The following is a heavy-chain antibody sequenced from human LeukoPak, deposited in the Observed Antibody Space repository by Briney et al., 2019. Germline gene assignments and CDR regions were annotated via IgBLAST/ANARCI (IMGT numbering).Heavy chain of an antibody. V-gene: IGHV3-7*01. CDR2: IKQDGSVK. J-gene: IGHJ3*02. D-gene: IGHD3-10*01. CDR3: VAGDTFDM. CDR1: GFAFSTYW. Sequence: GGSLRLSCAASGFAFSTYWTSWVRQAPGKGLEWVANIKQDGSVKQYVDSVKGRFTISRDNAKSSLYLHMNSLRAEDTAVYYCVAGDTFDMWGQGTTVTVSS.